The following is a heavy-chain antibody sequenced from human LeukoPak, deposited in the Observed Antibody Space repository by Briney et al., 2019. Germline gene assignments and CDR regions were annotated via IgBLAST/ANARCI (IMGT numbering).Heavy chain of an antibody. CDR1: GGSISSSSYY. D-gene: IGHD3-10*01. CDR2: IYYSGST. J-gene: IGHJ4*02. V-gene: IGHV4-39*01. CDR3: ARTAHGSGSYYDR. Sequence: SETLSLTCTVSGGSISSSSYYWGWIRQPPGKGLEWIGSIYYSGSTYYNPSLKSRVTISVDTSKNQFSLKLSSVTAADTAVYYCARTAHGSGSYYDRWGQGTLVTVSS.